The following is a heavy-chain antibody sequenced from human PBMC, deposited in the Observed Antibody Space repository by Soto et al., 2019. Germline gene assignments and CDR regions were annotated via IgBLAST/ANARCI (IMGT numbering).Heavy chain of an antibody. D-gene: IGHD3-10*01. CDR1: GFSLSSSGVG. Sequence: QITLKESGPTLVKPTQTLTLTCTFSGFSLSSSGVGLGWIRQPPGKALEWLGLIFWADAKRDSPSPGNRLAIAKHTSKTQVVLTMTDTDPWDTSTYYCAHRPVYGSGSYQYWGQGTLVNVDS. CDR2: IFWADAK. V-gene: IGHV2-5*02. J-gene: IGHJ4*02. CDR3: AHRPVYGSGSYQY.